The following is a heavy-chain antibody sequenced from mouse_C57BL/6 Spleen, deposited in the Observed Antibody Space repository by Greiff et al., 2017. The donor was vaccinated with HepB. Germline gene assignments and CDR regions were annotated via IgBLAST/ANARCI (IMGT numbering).Heavy chain of an antibody. J-gene: IGHJ3*01. CDR2: INYDGSST. V-gene: IGHV5-16*01. D-gene: IGHD1-1*01. CDR3: AREDGSSSWFAY. CDR1: GFTFSDYY. Sequence: EVMLVESEGGLVQPGSSMKLSCTASGFTFSDYYMAWVRQVPEKGLEWVANINYDGSSTYYLDSLKSRFIISRDNAKNILYLQMSSLKSEDTATYYCAREDGSSSWFAYWGQGTLVTVSA.